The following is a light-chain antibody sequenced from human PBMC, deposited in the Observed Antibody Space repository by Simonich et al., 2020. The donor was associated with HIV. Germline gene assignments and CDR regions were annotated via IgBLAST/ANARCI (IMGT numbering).Light chain of an antibody. CDR1: SSDVGSYNL. CDR3: SSYTSSSTLV. J-gene: IGLJ3*02. V-gene: IGLV2-14*02. Sequence: QSALTQPASVSGSPGQSITISCTGTSSDVGSYNLVSWYQKHPGKAPKPMIYEGSKRPSGFSNRLSGSKSGNTASLTISGLQAEDEADYYCSSYTSSSTLVFGGGTKLTVL. CDR2: EGS.